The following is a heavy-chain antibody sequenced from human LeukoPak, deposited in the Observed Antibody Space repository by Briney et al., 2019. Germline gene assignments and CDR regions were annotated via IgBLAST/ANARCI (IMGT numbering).Heavy chain of an antibody. Sequence: PGGSLRLSCAASGFTFSSYWMSWVRQAPGKGLEWVANIKQDGSEKYYVDSVKGRFTISRDNAKNSLYLQMNSLRAEDTAVYYCAKDRLRILTFTAGMDVWGQGTTVTVSS. D-gene: IGHD3-9*01. CDR3: AKDRLRILTFTAGMDV. CDR1: GFTFSSYW. J-gene: IGHJ6*02. V-gene: IGHV3-7*01. CDR2: IKQDGSEK.